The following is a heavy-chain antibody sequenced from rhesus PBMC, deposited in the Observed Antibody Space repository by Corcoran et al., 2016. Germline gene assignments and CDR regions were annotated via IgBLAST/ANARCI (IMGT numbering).Heavy chain of an antibody. CDR2: ISGDSGIA. CDR1: GDSLRGHY. Sequence: QVQLQESGPGLVKPWATLSLTCAVSGDSLRGHYGIWIRQHPGKGLEWIGYISGDSGIADYKPSLKSRVTISTDTSKKQFSLMLTSVTAADTAVYYCARRGWIGQMDHWGQGLLVTVS. D-gene: IGHD5-12*01. J-gene: IGHJ4*01. CDR3: ARRGWIGQMDH. V-gene: IGHV4-165*02.